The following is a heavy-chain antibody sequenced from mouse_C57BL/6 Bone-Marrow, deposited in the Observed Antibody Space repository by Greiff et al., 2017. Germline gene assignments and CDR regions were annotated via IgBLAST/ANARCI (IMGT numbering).Heavy chain of an antibody. CDR3: TPFYYGNYGYAMDY. D-gene: IGHD2-1*01. J-gene: IGHJ4*01. CDR1: GFNIKDDY. Sequence: VQLQQSGAELVRPGASVKLSCTASGFNIKDDYMHWVKQRPEQGLEWIGWIDPANGDTEYASKFQGKATITADTSSNTAYLQLSSLTSEDTAVYYCTPFYYGNYGYAMDYWGQGTSGTVSS. CDR2: IDPANGDT. V-gene: IGHV14-4*01.